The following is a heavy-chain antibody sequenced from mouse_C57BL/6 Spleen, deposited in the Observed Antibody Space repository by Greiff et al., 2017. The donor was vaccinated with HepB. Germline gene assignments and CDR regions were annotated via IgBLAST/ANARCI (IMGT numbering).Heavy chain of an antibody. CDR1: GYTFTSYW. D-gene: IGHD3-2*02. CDR2: IDPSDSYT. V-gene: IGHV1-50*01. CDR3: ARRGDSSGYGAY. Sequence: QVQLQQPGAELVKPGASVKLSCKASGYTFTSYWMQWVKQRPGQGLEWIGEIDPSDSYTNYNQKFKGKATLTVDTSSSTAYMQLSSLTSEDSAVYYCARRGDSSGYGAYWGQGTLFTVSA. J-gene: IGHJ3*01.